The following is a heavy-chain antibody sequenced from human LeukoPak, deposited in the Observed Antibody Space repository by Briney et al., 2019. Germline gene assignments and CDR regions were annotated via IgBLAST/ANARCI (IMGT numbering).Heavy chain of an antibody. CDR1: GYTFTRYY. V-gene: IGHV1-46*01. CDR3: ASRYYGSGSYFLGNWFDP. J-gene: IGHJ5*02. D-gene: IGHD3-10*01. Sequence: RASVKVSCKASGYTFTRYYMHWVRQAPGQGLEWMGVINPSGGSASYAQKFQGRVTMTRDTSTSTVHMELSSLRSEDTAVYYCASRYYGSGSYFLGNWFDPWGQGTLVTVSS. CDR2: INPSGGSA.